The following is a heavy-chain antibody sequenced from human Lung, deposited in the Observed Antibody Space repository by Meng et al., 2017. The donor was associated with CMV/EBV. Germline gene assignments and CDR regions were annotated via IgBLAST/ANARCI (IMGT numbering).Heavy chain of an antibody. CDR1: GFTFSSYS. Sequence: GESXKISYAASGFTFSSYSMNWVRQAPGKGLEWVSYISMSSSDIYYADSVKGRFTISRANAKKSLYLQMNSLRAEDTAVYYCARIKYDFWGTNWFDPWGQGTXVTVSS. CDR3: ARIKYDFWGTNWFDP. V-gene: IGHV3-21*01. J-gene: IGHJ5*02. CDR2: ISMSSSDI. D-gene: IGHD3-3*01.